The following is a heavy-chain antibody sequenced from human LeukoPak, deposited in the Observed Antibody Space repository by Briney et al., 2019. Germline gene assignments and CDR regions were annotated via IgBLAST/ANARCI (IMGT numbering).Heavy chain of an antibody. CDR3: ASAREYCGSAECYEYFQH. D-gene: IGHD2-21*01. CDR2: IYSGGST. Sequence: GGSLRLSCAASGFTFGTNSMSWVRQSPGKGLEWVSVIYSGGSTYYAASVTGRFTISRDNSRNTLFLQMNSLRAEDTALYYCASAREYCGSAECYEYFQHWGQGTLVTVSS. V-gene: IGHV3-53*01. CDR1: GFTFGTNS. J-gene: IGHJ1*01.